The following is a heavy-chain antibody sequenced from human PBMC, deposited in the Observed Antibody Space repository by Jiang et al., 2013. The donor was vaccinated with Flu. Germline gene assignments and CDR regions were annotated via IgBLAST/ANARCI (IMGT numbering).Heavy chain of an antibody. J-gene: IGHJ4*02. CDR1: GGSISSYY. D-gene: IGHD6-19*01. V-gene: IGHV4-59*01. CDR3: ARDNGGGSGWYEPTFDY. CDR2: IYYSGST. Sequence: LVKPSETLSLTCTVSGGSISSYYWSWIRQPPGKGLEWIGYIYYSGSTNYNPSLKSRVTISVDTSKNQFSLKLSSVTAADTAVYYCARDNGGGSGWYEPTFDYWGQGTLVTVSS.